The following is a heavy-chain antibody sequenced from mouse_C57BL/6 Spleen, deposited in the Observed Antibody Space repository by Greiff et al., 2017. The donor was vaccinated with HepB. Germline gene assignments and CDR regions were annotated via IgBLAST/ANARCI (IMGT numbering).Heavy chain of an antibody. J-gene: IGHJ3*01. CDR3: ARGYYGSSYGFAY. CDR1: GYTFTSCW. Sequence: VQLQQPGAELVRPGSSVKLSCKASGYTFTSCWMHWVKQRPIQGLEWIGNIDPSDSETHYNQKFKDKATLTVDKSSSTAYMQLSSLTSEDSAVYYCARGYYGSSYGFAYWGQGTLVTVSA. CDR2: IDPSDSET. V-gene: IGHV1-52*01. D-gene: IGHD1-1*01.